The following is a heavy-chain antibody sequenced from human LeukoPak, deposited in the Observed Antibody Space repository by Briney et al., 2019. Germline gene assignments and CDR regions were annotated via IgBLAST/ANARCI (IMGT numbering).Heavy chain of an antibody. CDR1: GYTFTSYA. CDR2: INAGNGNT. J-gene: IGHJ4*02. CDR3: ARDIVVVTAIPSLGLFDY. D-gene: IGHD2-21*02. V-gene: IGHV1-3*01. Sequence: GASVKVSCKASGYTFTSYAMHWVRQAPGQRLEWMGWINAGNGNTKYSQKFQGRVTITRDTSASTAYMELSSLRSEDTAVCYCARDIVVVTAIPSLGLFDYWGQGTLVTVSS.